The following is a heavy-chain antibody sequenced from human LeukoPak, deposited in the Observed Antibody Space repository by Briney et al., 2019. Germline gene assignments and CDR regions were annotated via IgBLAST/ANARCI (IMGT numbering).Heavy chain of an antibody. V-gene: IGHV4-30-2*01. CDR1: GGSISSGGYS. CDR2: IYHSGST. D-gene: IGHD3-10*01. Sequence: SETLSLTCAVSGGSISSGGYSWSWIRQPPGKGLEWIGYIYHSGSTYYNPSLKSRVTISVDRSKNQFSLKLSSVTAADTAVYYCASRPYGSGSYYTEGWFDPWGQGTLVTVSS. CDR3: ASRPYGSGSYYTEGWFDP. J-gene: IGHJ5*02.